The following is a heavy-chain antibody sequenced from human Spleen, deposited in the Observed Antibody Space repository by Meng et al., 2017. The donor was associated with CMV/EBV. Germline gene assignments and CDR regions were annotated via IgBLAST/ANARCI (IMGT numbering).Heavy chain of an antibody. D-gene: IGHD6-13*01. Sequence: VALQQWGPGLLRPSEPLSLTCAVYGGSISSYYWSWIRQPAGKGLEWIGRIYTSGSTNYNPSLKSRVTISVDTSKNQFSLKLSSVTAADTAVYYCARVAQLAAAGTILSLNWFDPWGQGTLVTVSS. CDR3: ARVAQLAAAGTILSLNWFDP. V-gene: IGHV4-59*10. CDR2: IYTSGST. CDR1: GGSISSYY. J-gene: IGHJ5*02.